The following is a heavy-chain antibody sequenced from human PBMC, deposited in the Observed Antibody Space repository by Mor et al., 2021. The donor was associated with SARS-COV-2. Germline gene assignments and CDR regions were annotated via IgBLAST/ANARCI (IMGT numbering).Heavy chain of an antibody. CDR1: S. D-gene: IGHD1-26*01. V-gene: IGHV3-48*02. CDR2: IRSSNSANSAE. Sequence: SLNWVRQAPGKGLEWISYIRSSNSANSAEYYADSVQGRFTISRDDARNSLYLQMNNLRDEDTAVYYCAREGQSGSYHDY. J-gene: IGHJ4*01. CDR3: AREGQSGSYHDY.